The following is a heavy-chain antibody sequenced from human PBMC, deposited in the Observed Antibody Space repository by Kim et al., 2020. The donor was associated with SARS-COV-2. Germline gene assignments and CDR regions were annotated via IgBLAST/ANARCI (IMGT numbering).Heavy chain of an antibody. CDR1: GGSFSGYY. CDR2: INHSGST. V-gene: IGHV4-34*01. CDR3: ARIGYCSSTSCYTPFLYAPLGEKRRGYYMDV. Sequence: SETLSLTCAVYGGSFSGYYWSWIRQPPGKGLEWIGEINHSGSTNYNPALKSRVTISVDTSKNQFSLKLSSVTAADTAVYYCARIGYCSSTSCYTPFLYAPLGEKRRGYYMDVWGKGTTVTVSS. D-gene: IGHD2-2*02. J-gene: IGHJ6*03.